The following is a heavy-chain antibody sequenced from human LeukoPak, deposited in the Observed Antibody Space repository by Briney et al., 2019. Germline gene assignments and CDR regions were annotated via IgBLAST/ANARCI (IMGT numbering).Heavy chain of an antibody. CDR2: IRSKAYGGTT. Sequence: PGGSLRLSCTAPGFTFGDYAMSWVRQAPGKGLEWVGFIRSKAYGGTTEYAASVKGRFTISRDDSKSIAYLQMNSLKTEDTAVYYCTRDGLYYYDNTGGMDVWGQGTTVTVPS. V-gene: IGHV3-49*04. J-gene: IGHJ6*02. CDR3: TRDGLYYYDNTGGMDV. D-gene: IGHD3-22*01. CDR1: GFTFGDYA.